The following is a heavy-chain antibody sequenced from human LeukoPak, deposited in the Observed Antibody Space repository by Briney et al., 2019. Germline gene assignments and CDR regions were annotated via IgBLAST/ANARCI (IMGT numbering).Heavy chain of an antibody. V-gene: IGHV3-23*01. CDR1: GFTFSSYA. CDR3: ARLVNKYSSSCPDY. CDR2: ISASGGST. D-gene: IGHD6-13*01. Sequence: PGGSLRLSCAASGFTFSSYAMSWVRQAPGKGLEWVSGISASGGSTYYTDSVKGRFTISRDNSKNALYLQMDSLRAEDTAVYHCARLVNKYSSSCPDYWGQGTLVTVSS. J-gene: IGHJ4*02.